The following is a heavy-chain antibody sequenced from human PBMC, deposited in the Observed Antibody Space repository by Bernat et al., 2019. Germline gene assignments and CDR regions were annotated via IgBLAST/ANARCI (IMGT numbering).Heavy chain of an antibody. Sequence: QVQLVESGGGVVQPGRSLRLSCAASGFTFSSYAMHWVRQAPGKGLEWVAVISYDGSNKYYADSVKGRFTSSGDNSKNTLYLQMNSLRAEDTAVYYCARDGLGGSCYYWGQGTLVTVSS. CDR3: ARDGLGGSCYY. CDR2: ISYDGSNK. J-gene: IGHJ4*02. V-gene: IGHV3-30*01. D-gene: IGHD2-15*01. CDR1: GFTFSSYA.